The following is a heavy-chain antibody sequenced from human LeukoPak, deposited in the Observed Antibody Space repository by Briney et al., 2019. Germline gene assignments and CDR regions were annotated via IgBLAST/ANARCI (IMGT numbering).Heavy chain of an antibody. CDR3: ASALLVRGVIYYGMDV. Sequence: SETLSLTCTVSGGSVSTGSYYWSWIRQPPGKGLEWIGYIYYSVDTKYNPSLKSRVTISVDTSKNQFSLKLSSVTAADTAVYYCASALLVRGVIYYGMDVWGQGTTVTVSS. CDR2: IYYSVDT. CDR1: GGSVSTGSYY. V-gene: IGHV4-61*01. J-gene: IGHJ6*02. D-gene: IGHD3-10*01.